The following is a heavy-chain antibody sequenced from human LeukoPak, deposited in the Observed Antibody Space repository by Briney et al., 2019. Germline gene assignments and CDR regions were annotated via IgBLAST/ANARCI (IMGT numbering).Heavy chain of an antibody. CDR1: GGSISSYY. CDR3: ARDLMFGYCSSTSCLDAFDI. J-gene: IGHJ3*02. Sequence: SETLSLTCTVSGGSISSYYWSWIRQPAGKGLEWIGRIYTSGSTNYNPSLKSRVTMSVDTSKNQFSLKLSSVTAADTAVYYCARDLMFGYCSSTSCLDAFDIWGQGTMVTVSS. D-gene: IGHD2-2*03. V-gene: IGHV4-4*07. CDR2: IYTSGST.